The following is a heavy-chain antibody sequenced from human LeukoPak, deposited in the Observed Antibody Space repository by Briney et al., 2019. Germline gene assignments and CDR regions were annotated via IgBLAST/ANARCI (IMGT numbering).Heavy chain of an antibody. CDR1: GGSISSSSYY. J-gene: IGHJ4*02. CDR2: IKQDGSEK. Sequence: PSETLSLTCTVSGGSISSSSYYWGWIRQPPGKGLEWVANIKQDGSEKYYVDSVKGRFTISRDNAKNSLYLQMNSLRAEDTAVYYCARVDRWLQPLGQSDYWGQGTLVTVSS. V-gene: IGHV3-7*01. D-gene: IGHD5-24*01. CDR3: ARVDRWLQPLGQSDY.